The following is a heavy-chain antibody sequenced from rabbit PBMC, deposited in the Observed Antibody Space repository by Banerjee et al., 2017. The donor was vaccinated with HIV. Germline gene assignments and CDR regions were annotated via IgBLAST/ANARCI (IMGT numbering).Heavy chain of an antibody. CDR3: ARDSASSFSSYGMDL. CDR2: IDAGSSGFT. Sequence: QEQLEESGGGLVKPGASLTLTCTASGVSFSSNHYMCWVRQAPGKGLEWIACIDAGSSGFTYFASWAKGRFPCSKTSSTTVTLQMTSLTAADTATYFCARDSASSFSSYGMDLWGPGTLVTVS. D-gene: IGHD8-1*01. CDR1: GVSFSSNHY. J-gene: IGHJ6*01. V-gene: IGHV1S45*01.